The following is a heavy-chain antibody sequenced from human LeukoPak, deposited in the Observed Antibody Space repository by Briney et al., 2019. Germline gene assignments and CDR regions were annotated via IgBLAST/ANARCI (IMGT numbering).Heavy chain of an antibody. J-gene: IGHJ6*02. CDR2: IYGDSGGT. Sequence: ASVKVSCKASGYTFTGHYMHWVRQAPGQGLEWMGWIYGDSGGTNLAQKFQGRVTMTRDTSISTAYMELSRLRSDDTAVYYCARGTTVTTGLTQYYYYYGMDVWGQGTTVTVSS. CDR1: GYTFTGHY. D-gene: IGHD4-17*01. V-gene: IGHV1-2*02. CDR3: ARGTTVTTGLTQYYYYYGMDV.